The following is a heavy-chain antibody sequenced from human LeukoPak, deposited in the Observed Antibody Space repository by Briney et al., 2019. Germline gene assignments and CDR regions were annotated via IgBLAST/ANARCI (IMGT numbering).Heavy chain of an antibody. CDR1: GGSFSGYY. V-gene: IGHV4-34*01. CDR2: INHSGST. J-gene: IGHJ4*02. CDR3: ARVRYYDILTGYFY. D-gene: IGHD3-9*01. Sequence: SETLSLTCAVYGGSFSGYYWSWIRQPPGKGLEWIGEINHSGSTNYNPSLKSRVTISVDTSKNQFSLKLSSVTAADTAVYYCARVRYYDILTGYFYWGQGTLVTVSS.